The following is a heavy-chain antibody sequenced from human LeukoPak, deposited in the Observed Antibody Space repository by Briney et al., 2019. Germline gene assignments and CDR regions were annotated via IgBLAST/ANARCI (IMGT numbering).Heavy chain of an antibody. V-gene: IGHV3-23*01. CDR1: GFAFRSYG. J-gene: IGHJ5*02. CDR3: AKDVRTHASGWYSPDPT. CDR2: ISDDASKT. Sequence: GGSLRLSCAASGFAFRSYGMTWVRQAPGKGLEWVSAISDDASKTYYADSVRGRFAISRDNSGNKLYLQMNSLRAEDTAVYYCAKDVRTHASGWYSPDPTWGQGTLVTVSS. D-gene: IGHD6-19*01.